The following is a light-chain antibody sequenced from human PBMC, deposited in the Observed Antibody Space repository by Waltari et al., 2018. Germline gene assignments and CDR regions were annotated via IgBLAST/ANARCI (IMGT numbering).Light chain of an antibody. Sequence: QSALTQPASVSGSPGQSITISCTGSTSDVGGYNLVYWYRQSPNKAPQLIIYEGTRRPSGVSSRFSASKSGNTASLTISGLQPEDEADYYCSAWDSDLTAYVFGTGTKVTVL. J-gene: IGLJ1*01. CDR1: TSDVGGYNL. CDR2: EGT. CDR3: SAWDSDLTAYV. V-gene: IGLV2-14*02.